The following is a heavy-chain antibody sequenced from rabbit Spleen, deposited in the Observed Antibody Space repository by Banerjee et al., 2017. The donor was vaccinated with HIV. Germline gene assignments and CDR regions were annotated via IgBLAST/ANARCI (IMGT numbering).Heavy chain of an antibody. CDR3: ARDSSSSFSSYGMAL. Sequence: QSLEESGGGLVQPEGSLALTCTASGFSFSNSYYMNWVRQAPGKGLEWIGTINIGRNTYYANWAKGRFTISKSSSTTVTLQMTSLTAADTATYFCARDSSSSFSSYGMALWGPGTLVTVS. CDR1: GFSFSNSYY. J-gene: IGHJ6*01. CDR2: INIGRNT. V-gene: IGHV1S40*01. D-gene: IGHD1-1*01.